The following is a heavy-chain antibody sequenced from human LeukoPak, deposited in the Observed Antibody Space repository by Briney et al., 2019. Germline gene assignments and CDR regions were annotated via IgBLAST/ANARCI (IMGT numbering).Heavy chain of an antibody. V-gene: IGHV4-38-2*02. D-gene: IGHD5-18*01. Sequence: SETVSLTCTVSGYSISSDYYWGWIRQPPGRGLEWIARVHHSGNTYYNPSLRSRVTISLDTSKNQFSLKLNSVTAADTAVYYCARDPHTGDFDYWGQGTLVTVSS. CDR3: ARDPHTGDFDY. CDR2: VHHSGNT. CDR1: GYSISSDYY. J-gene: IGHJ4*02.